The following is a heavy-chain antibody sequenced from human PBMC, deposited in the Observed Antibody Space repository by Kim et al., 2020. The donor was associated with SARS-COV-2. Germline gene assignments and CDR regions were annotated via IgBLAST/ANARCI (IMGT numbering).Heavy chain of an antibody. D-gene: IGHD1-26*01. J-gene: IGHJ3*02. CDR3: ARDLLKYSGGGDAFDI. V-gene: IGHV1-69*04. Sequence: FQGRVTITADKSTSTAYMELSSLRSEDTAVYYCARDLLKYSGGGDAFDIWGQGTMVTVSS.